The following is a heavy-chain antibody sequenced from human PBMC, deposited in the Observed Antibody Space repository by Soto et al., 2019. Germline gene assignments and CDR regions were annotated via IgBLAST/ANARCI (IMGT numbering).Heavy chain of an antibody. D-gene: IGHD6-6*01. J-gene: IGHJ4*02. CDR3: ARAPKGSGSSQTRRDF. V-gene: IGHV4-34*01. CDR2: ISQSGNT. CDR1: SRSFRGYY. Sequence: TSATLSLTCSTHSRSFRGYYWSWIRQQPGKGLEWIGEISQSGNTNYSPSLKSRVCISIDTSKKQFFLNLASASAADTAVHYCARAPKGSGSSQTRRDFRRQGTRVTASS.